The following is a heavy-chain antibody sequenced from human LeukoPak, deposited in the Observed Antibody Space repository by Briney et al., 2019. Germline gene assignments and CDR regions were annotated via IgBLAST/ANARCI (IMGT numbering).Heavy chain of an antibody. J-gene: IGHJ3*02. Sequence: SETLSLTCTVSGDAVYYWNWIRQPAGKGLEWIGRIYNNESTWSNPSLKSRVTISVDTSKNQFSLKLSSVTAADTAVYYCAREGPGGNFGFGAFDIWGQGTMVTVSS. D-gene: IGHD4-23*01. CDR2: IYNNEST. V-gene: IGHV4-4*07. CDR1: GDAVYY. CDR3: AREGPGGNFGFGAFDI.